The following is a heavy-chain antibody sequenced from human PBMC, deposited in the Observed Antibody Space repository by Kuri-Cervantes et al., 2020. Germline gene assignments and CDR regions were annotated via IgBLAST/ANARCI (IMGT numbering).Heavy chain of an antibody. J-gene: IGHJ4*02. CDR3: ARDGVLVAGWFDY. CDR2: ISSSSSTI. D-gene: IGHD3-3*02. Sequence: GGSLRLSCAASGFTFNTYTMNWVRQAPGKGLEWVSYISSSSSTIYYADSVKGRFTTSRDNAKNSLYLQMNSLRAEDTAVYYCARDGVLVAGWFDYWGQGTLVTVSS. CDR1: GFTFNTYT. V-gene: IGHV3-48*01.